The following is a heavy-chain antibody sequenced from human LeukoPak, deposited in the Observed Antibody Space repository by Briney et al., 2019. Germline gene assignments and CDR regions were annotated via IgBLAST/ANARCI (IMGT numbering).Heavy chain of an antibody. D-gene: IGHD3-10*01. CDR3: ASIGQPIDY. V-gene: IGHV3-23*01. J-gene: IGHJ4*02. CDR2: ISGSGGST. Sequence: GGSLRLSCAASGFTFSSYAMSWVRQAPGKGLEWVSTISGSGGSTYYADSVKGRFTISRDNAKNSLFLQVNSLRSEDTAVYYCASIGQPIDYWGQGTLVTVSS. CDR1: GFTFSSYA.